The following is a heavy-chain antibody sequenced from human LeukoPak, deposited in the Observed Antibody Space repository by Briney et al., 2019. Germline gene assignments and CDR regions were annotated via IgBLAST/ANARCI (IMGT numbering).Heavy chain of an antibody. D-gene: IGHD3-3*01. Sequence: ASVKVSFKASGYTFTIYGISWVRQAPGQGREWMGWISAYNGNTNYTQKLQGRVTMTTDTSTSTAYMELRSLRSDDTAVYYCARVRTLRTIFGVVTHNWFDPWGQGTLVTVSS. J-gene: IGHJ5*02. V-gene: IGHV1-18*01. CDR1: GYTFTIYG. CDR2: ISAYNGNT. CDR3: ARVRTLRTIFGVVTHNWFDP.